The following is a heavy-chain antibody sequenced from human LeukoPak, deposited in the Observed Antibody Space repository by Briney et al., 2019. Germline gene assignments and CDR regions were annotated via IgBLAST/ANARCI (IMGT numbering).Heavy chain of an antibody. V-gene: IGHV3-43*02. CDR3: AKDEGYCSGGSCYEHFDY. Sequence: GGSLRLSCAASGFTFDGYAMHWVRQAPGKGLEWVSLISGDGGSAYYSDSVKGRFTISRDNSKNSLYLQMNSLRTEDTALYYCAKDEGYCSGGSCYEHFDYWGQGTLVTVSS. CDR1: GFTFDGYA. J-gene: IGHJ4*02. D-gene: IGHD2-15*01. CDR2: ISGDGGSA.